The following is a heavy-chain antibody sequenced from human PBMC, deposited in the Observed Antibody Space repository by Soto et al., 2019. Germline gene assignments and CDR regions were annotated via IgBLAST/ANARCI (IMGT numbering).Heavy chain of an antibody. Sequence: PSETLSLTCSVSGGSISSGGYYWTWIRQHPGKGLEWIGYIYDSGSTYYNPSLKSRVAISVDTSKNQFSLKLSSVTAADTAVYYCARGGRFYYTNGFDPWVQGTLVT. V-gene: IGHV4-31*03. CDR2: IYDSGST. CDR1: GGSISSGGYY. J-gene: IGHJ5*02. CDR3: ARGGRFYYTNGFDP. D-gene: IGHD3-22*01.